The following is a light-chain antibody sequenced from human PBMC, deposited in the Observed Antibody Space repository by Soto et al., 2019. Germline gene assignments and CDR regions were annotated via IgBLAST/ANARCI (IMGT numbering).Light chain of an antibody. V-gene: IGLV2-14*01. J-gene: IGLJ1*01. CDR3: SYYTGSSTLYV. Sequence: SVLTPPASVSGSPGQSVTISCTGTSSDVGGYNYVCWYKQHPGKAPQLMIYEVTNRPSGVSDRFSGSKSGNTASLTISGLLAEDEADYYCSYYTGSSTLYVFGTGTKVTVL. CDR2: EVT. CDR1: SSDVGGYNY.